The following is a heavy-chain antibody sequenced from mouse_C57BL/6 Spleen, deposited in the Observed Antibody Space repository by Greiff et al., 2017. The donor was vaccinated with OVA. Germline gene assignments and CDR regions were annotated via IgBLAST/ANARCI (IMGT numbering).Heavy chain of an antibody. CDR3: ARSYDYDGGYFDV. V-gene: IGHV7-3*01. CDR2: IRNKANGYTT. J-gene: IGHJ1*03. CDR1: GFTFTDYY. Sequence: EVQVVESGGGLVQPGGSLSLSCAASGFTFTDYYMSWVRQPPGKALEWLGFIRNKANGYTTEYSASVKGRFTISRDNSQSILYLQMNALRAEDSATYYCARSYDYDGGYFDVWGTGTTVTVSS. D-gene: IGHD2-4*01.